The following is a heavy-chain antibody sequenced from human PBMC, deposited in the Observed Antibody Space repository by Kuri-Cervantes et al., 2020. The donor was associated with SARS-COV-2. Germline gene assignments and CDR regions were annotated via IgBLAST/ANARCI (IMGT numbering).Heavy chain of an antibody. J-gene: IGHJ3*02. CDR3: ARGRGITMIVVGLDI. CDR2: IIPILGTA. CDR1: SGTFSSYA. V-gene: IGHV1-69*04. D-gene: IGHD3-22*01. Sequence: SLKVSCKASSGTFSSYAISWLRQAPGQGLEWMGRIIPILGTANYAQKFQGRVTITADKSTSTAYMELSSLRSEDTAVYYCARGRGITMIVVGLDIWGQGTMVTVSS.